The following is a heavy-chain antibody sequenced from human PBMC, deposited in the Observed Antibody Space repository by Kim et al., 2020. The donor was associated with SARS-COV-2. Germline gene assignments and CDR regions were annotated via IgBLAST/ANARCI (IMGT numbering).Heavy chain of an antibody. V-gene: IGHV4-59*13. CDR1: GGSITNYY. J-gene: IGHJ4*02. CDR3: ARGGTNQLAQV. Sequence: SETLSLTCTVSGGSITNYYYNWIRQPPGKELEWMGYIFYSGTTNYNPSLKSRVTISLDTSKNQFSLKLTSVTAADTAVYFCARGGTNQLAQVWGQRTLVT. CDR2: IFYSGTT. D-gene: IGHD2-2*01.